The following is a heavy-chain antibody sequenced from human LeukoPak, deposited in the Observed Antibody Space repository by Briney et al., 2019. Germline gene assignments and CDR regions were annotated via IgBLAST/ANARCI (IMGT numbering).Heavy chain of an antibody. V-gene: IGHV3-15*01. J-gene: IGHJ4*02. CDR2: IKSRTDGGTT. CDR3: TTGVAVASDDY. D-gene: IGHD6-19*01. CDR1: GFTFSNAW. Sequence: GGSLRLSCAASGFTFSNAWMSWVRQAPGKGLEWVGRIKSRTDGGTTEYAAPVKGRFTISRDDSKKTLYMQMNSLKTEDTAVYYCTTGVAVASDDYWGQGILVNVSS.